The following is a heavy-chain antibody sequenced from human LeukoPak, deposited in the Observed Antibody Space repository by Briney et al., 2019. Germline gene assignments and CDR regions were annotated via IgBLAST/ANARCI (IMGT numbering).Heavy chain of an antibody. J-gene: IGHJ4*02. D-gene: IGHD3-16*01. CDR2: ISSSSSYI. V-gene: IGHV3-21*01. Sequence: GGSLRLSCAASGFTFSTYSMNWVRQAPGKGLEWVSSISSSSSYIYYADSVKGRFTISRDNAKNSLYLQMNSLRAEDTAVYYCAKSLGTDYLDYWGQGTLVTVSS. CDR3: AKSLGTDYLDY. CDR1: GFTFSTYS.